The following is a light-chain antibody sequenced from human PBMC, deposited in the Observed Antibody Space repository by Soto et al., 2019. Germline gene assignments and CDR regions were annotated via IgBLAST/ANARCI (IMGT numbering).Light chain of an antibody. J-gene: IGKJ2*03. CDR1: QDINVY. CDR2: SAS. V-gene: IGKV1-39*01. Sequence: DIPMTQSPSSVSASIGDTVIITCRASQDINVYLNWYQQKPGEVPKLLIYSASTLHSGVPSRFTGSGSETDFTLTITSLQPEDFATYYCQHGYVAPYSFGQGTKVDI. CDR3: QHGYVAPYS.